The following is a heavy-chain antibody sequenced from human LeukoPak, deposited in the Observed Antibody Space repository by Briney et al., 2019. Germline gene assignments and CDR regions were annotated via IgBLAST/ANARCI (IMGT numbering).Heavy chain of an antibody. D-gene: IGHD1-26*01. Sequence: GGYLRLSCAASGFTFSSYGMSWDRQAPGKGLEWVSAISGSGGSTYYADSVKGRFTISRDNAKNSLYLQMNSLRAEDTAVYYCARDPYSGSYGNYYYYFMDVWGKGTTVTISS. CDR3: ARDPYSGSYGNYYYYFMDV. CDR1: GFTFSSYG. V-gene: IGHV3-23*01. J-gene: IGHJ6*03. CDR2: ISGSGGST.